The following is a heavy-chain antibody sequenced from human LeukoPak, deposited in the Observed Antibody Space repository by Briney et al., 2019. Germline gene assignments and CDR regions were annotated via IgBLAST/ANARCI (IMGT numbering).Heavy chain of an antibody. Sequence: PSETLSLTCTVSGGSNSSGGYYWSRIRQHPGKGLEWIGYISYIGSTNYNPSLKSRVTISIDTSKNQFSLKLTSVTAADTAVYYCARDLVTVTKGFDIWGQGTMVSVSS. J-gene: IGHJ3*02. CDR2: ISYIGST. D-gene: IGHD4-17*01. CDR3: ARDLVTVTKGFDI. CDR1: GGSNSSGGYY. V-gene: IGHV4-61*08.